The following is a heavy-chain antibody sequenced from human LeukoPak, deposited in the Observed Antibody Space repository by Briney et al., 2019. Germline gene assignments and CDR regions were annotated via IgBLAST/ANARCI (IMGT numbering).Heavy chain of an antibody. J-gene: IGHJ4*02. D-gene: IGHD3-22*01. CDR1: GYSFTTYW. Sequence: GESLKISCKASGYSFTTYWIGWVRQMPGKGLEWMGIIYPGDSDTTYSPSFQGQVTISADKSISTAYLQWSSLKASDTAMYYCARHDHYDSSGPQLVDYWGQGTLVTVSS. CDR3: ARHDHYDSSGPQLVDY. CDR2: IYPGDSDT. V-gene: IGHV5-51*01.